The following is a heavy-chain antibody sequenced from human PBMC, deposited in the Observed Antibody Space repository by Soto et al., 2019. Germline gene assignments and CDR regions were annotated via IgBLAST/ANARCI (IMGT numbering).Heavy chain of an antibody. Sequence: VQLVESGGGLVKPGGSLRLSCEGSGFTFSDYYMSWIRQAPGRGLEWISYSSNSGTFTRYSDSVKGRFSISRDNTKNFLYLQMNSLRAEDTAVYYCARSGDNYNVLDYWGQGTPVTVSS. CDR1: GFTFSDYY. D-gene: IGHD3-10*02. CDR3: ARSGDNYNVLDY. J-gene: IGHJ4*02. CDR2: SSNSGTFT. V-gene: IGHV3-11*06.